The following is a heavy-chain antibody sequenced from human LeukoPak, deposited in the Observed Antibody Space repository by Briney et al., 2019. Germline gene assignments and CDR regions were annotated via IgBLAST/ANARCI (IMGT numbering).Heavy chain of an antibody. CDR3: ARDSDSSGWLDYYMDV. V-gene: IGHV3-21*01. J-gene: IGHJ6*03. D-gene: IGHD6-19*01. Sequence: GGSLRLSCAASGFTFSSYSMNWVRQAPGKGLEWVSSISSGSSYIYYADSVKGRFTISRDNAKNSLYLQMNSLRAEDTAVYYCARDSDSSGWLDYYMDVWGKGTTVTISS. CDR2: ISSGSSYI. CDR1: GFTFSSYS.